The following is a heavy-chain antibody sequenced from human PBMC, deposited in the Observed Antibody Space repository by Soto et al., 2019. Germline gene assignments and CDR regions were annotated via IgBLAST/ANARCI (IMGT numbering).Heavy chain of an antibody. Sequence: GGSLRLSCAASGFTFRSHAMSWVRQAPGKGLEWVSVISGNGGSTYYADSVKGRFTISRDNSKNTLYLLMSGLRAEDMAVYYCAKTGGVGDWLDPWGQGTLVTVSS. D-gene: IGHD2-8*02. CDR1: GFTFRSHA. CDR2: ISGNGGST. J-gene: IGHJ5*02. V-gene: IGHV3-23*01. CDR3: AKTGGVGDWLDP.